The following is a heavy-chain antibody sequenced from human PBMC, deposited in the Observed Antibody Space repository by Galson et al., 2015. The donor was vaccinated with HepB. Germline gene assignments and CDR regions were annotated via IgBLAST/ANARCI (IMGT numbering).Heavy chain of an antibody. CDR3: ARSPERDNWFDP. J-gene: IGHJ5*02. Sequence: SVKVSCKASGYTFTSYDINWVRQAPGHGLEWMGWMNPNSGNTGYAQKFQGRVTMTRNTSISKAYLERSSLRSDDTAVYYCARSPERDNWFDPWGQGTLVTVSS. CDR2: MNPNSGNT. V-gene: IGHV1-8*01. CDR1: GYTFTSYD.